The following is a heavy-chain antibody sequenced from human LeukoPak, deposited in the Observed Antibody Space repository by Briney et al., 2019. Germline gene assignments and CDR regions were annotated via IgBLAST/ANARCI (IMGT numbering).Heavy chain of an antibody. CDR1: GYTFTGYY. J-gene: IGHJ6*03. V-gene: IGHV1-2*02. CDR2: INPNSGGT. Sequence: ASVKVSCKASGYTFTGYYMHWVRQAPGQGREGMGWINPNSGGTNYAQKFQGRVTMTRDTSISTAYMEVSRLTSDDTAVYYCARGAKSYYYYHMDVWGKGTTVTVSS. CDR3: ARGAKSYYYYHMDV.